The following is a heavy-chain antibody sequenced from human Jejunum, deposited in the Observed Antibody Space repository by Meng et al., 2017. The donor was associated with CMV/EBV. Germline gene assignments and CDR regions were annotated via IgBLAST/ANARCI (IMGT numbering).Heavy chain of an antibody. D-gene: IGHD5-18*01. CDR2: ISSTSSYI. CDR3: ANQQPWNCYYGMEF. Sequence: GFSFSAFNMNWVRQAPGKGLEWVASISSTSSYIYYADSLKGRFTISRDNAKNSLYLQMNSLRAEDTAVYYCANQQPWNCYYGMEFWAKGPRSPSP. CDR1: GFSFSAFN. V-gene: IGHV3-21*01. J-gene: IGHJ6*02.